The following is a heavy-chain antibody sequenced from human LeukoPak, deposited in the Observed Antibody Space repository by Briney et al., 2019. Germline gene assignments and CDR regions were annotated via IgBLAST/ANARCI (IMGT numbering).Heavy chain of an antibody. CDR3: ARSYYDSSGSYYFDY. CDR1: GYTFTSYD. CDR2: MSPNSGNT. V-gene: IGHV1-8*01. Sequence: ASVKVSCKASGYTFTSYDINWVRQATGQGLEWMGWMSPNSGNTGYAQKFQGRVTMTRNTSISTAYMELSSLRSEDTAVYYCARSYYDSSGSYYFDYWGQRTLVTVSS. D-gene: IGHD3-22*01. J-gene: IGHJ4*02.